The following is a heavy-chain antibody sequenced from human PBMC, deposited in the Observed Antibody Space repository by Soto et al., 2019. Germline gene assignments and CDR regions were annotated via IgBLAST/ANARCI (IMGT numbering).Heavy chain of an antibody. J-gene: IGHJ6*02. CDR2: IYPGDSAT. V-gene: IGHV5-51*02. Sequence: GGMRKKPGKGLEWMGIIYPGDSATRYSPSFQGQVTIAADKSISTAYLQWTSLKASDTAMYFCARQDSSGYYYYGVDVWGQGTTVTVSS. CDR3: ARQDSSGYYYYGVDV. D-gene: IGHD3-22*01.